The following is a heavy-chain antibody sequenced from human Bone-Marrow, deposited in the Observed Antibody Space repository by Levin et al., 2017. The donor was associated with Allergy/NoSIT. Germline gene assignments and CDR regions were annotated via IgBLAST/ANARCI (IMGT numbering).Heavy chain of an antibody. CDR3: ARACTNGLCLNY. D-gene: IGHD2-8*01. CDR1: GGSISSYY. Sequence: SETLSLTCSVSGGSISSYYWSWIRQPPGKGLEWIGYTYSDGSTNYNPSLKSRVTISVDPSKTHFSLTVNSVTAADTAVYYCARACTNGLCLNYWGQGILVTVSS. CDR2: TYSDGST. J-gene: IGHJ4*02. V-gene: IGHV4-59*01.